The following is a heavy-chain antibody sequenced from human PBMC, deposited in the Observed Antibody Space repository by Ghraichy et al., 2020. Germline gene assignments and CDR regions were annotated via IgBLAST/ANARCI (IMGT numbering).Heavy chain of an antibody. D-gene: IGHD3-10*01. V-gene: IGHV3-7*04. CDR2: INEDGSRS. CDR3: TRVRGSYDVSEY. J-gene: IGHJ4*02. CDR1: GFTFTRYW. Sequence: GGSLRLSCAASGFTFTRYWMSWVRRAPGRRLEWLANINEDGSRSYFGGSVKGRFTISRDNARNSVYLQLNSLRAEDTAVYYCTRVRGSYDVSEYWGQGTLVTVSS.